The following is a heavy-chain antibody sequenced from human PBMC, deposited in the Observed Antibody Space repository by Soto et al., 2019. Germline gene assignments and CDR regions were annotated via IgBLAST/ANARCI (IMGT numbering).Heavy chain of an antibody. CDR1: GFTFSSYG. CDR3: VKDGSSGWPYYYGMDV. V-gene: IGHV3-33*06. D-gene: IGHD6-19*01. Sequence: QVQLVESGGGVVQPGRSLRLSCAASGFTFSSYGMHWVRQAPGKGLEWVAIIWYDGSNKYYADSVKGRFTISRDNSKNTLYLQMSSLRAEDTAVYYCVKDGSSGWPYYYGMDVWGQGTTVTVSS. J-gene: IGHJ6*02. CDR2: IWYDGSNK.